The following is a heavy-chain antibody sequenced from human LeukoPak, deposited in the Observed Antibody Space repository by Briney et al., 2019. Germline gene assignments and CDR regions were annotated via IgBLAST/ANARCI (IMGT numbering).Heavy chain of an antibody. V-gene: IGHV4-39*07. CDR3: ARVTGYIVEDYFDY. CDR1: GGSISSSSYY. Sequence: PSETLSLTCTVSGGSISSSSYYWGWIRQSPGKGLEWIGSIFYNGGTYYNPSLKSRVTVSVDTSKNQFSLKLRSVTAADTAVYYCARVTGYIVEDYFDYWGQGTLVTVSS. CDR2: IFYNGGT. J-gene: IGHJ4*02. D-gene: IGHD3-22*01.